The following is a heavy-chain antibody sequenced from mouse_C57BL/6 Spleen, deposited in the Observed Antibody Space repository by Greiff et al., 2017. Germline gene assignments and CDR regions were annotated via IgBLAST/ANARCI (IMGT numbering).Heavy chain of an antibody. CDR1: GYTFTGYW. CDR3: ARWGSAMDY. Sequence: PLQQSGAELMKPGASVKLSCKATGYTFTGYWIEWVKQRPGHGLEWIGEILPGSGSTNYTEKFKGKATFTADTSSNTAYMQLSSLTTEDSAIYYCARWGSAMDYWGQGTSVTVSS. J-gene: IGHJ4*01. CDR2: ILPGSGST. V-gene: IGHV1-9*01.